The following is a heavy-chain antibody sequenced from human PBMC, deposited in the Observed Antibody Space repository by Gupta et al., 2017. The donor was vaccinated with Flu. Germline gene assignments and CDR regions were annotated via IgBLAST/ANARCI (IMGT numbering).Heavy chain of an antibody. D-gene: IGHD3-22*01. CDR1: GYTLTELS. J-gene: IGHJ4*02. V-gene: IGHV1-24*01. Sequence: QVQLVQSGAEVKKPGASVKVSCKVSGYTLTELSMHWVRQAPGKGLEWMGGFDPEDGETIYAQKFQGRVTMTEDTSTDTAYMELSSLRSEDTAVYYCATVGITYYYDSSGYTKGYPFDYWGQGTLVTVSS. CDR3: ATVGITYYYDSSGYTKGYPFDY. CDR2: FDPEDGET.